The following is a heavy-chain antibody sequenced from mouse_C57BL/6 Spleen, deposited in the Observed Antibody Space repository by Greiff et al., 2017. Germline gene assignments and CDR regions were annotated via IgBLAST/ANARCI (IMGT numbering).Heavy chain of an antibody. CDR3: ARVHYGSSYEDY. CDR2: ISYDGSN. D-gene: IGHD1-1*01. J-gene: IGHJ2*01. V-gene: IGHV3-6*01. CDR1: GYSITSGYY. Sequence: EVKLEESGPGLVKPSQSLSLTCSVTGYSITSGYYWNWIRQFPGNKLEWMGYISYDGSNNYNPSLKNRISITRDTSKNQFFLKLNSVTTEDTATYYCARVHYGSSYEDYWGQGITLTVSS.